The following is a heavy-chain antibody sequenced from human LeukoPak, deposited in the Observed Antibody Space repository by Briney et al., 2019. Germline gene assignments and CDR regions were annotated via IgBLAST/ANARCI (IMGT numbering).Heavy chain of an antibody. J-gene: IGHJ4*02. D-gene: IGHD3-22*01. CDR1: GGTISSYY. CDR2: IHSSGST. V-gene: IGHV4-59*08. CDR3: ARSPHPNYDSSGYSLNY. Sequence: SETLSLTCTVSGGTISSYYWNWIRQPPGKGLEWIGYIHSSGSTKYNPSLKSRVTISVDTSRNQFSLKLSSVTAADTAVYYCARSPHPNYDSSGYSLNYWGQGTLVTVSS.